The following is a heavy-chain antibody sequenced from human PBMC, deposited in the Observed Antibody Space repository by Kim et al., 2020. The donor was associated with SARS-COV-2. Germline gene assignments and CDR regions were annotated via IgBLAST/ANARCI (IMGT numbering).Heavy chain of an antibody. D-gene: IGHD6-13*01. CDR2: IYYSGST. CDR1: GGSISSSSYY. Sequence: SETLSLTCTVSGGSISSSSYYWGWIRQPPGKGLEWIGSIYYSGSTYYNPSLKSRVTISVDTSKNQFSLKLSSVTAADTAVYYCARPVSSWQEGHWFDPWGQGTLVTVSS. V-gene: IGHV4-39*01. CDR3: ARPVSSWQEGHWFDP. J-gene: IGHJ5*02.